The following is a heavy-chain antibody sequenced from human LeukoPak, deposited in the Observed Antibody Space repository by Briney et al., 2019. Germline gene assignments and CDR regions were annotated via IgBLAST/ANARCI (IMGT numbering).Heavy chain of an antibody. D-gene: IGHD3-16*01. CDR2: INHSGGT. Sequence: KSSETLSLTCAVYGGSFSGYYWSWIRQPPGKGLEWIGEINHSGGTNYNPSLKSRVTISVDTSKNQFSLKLSSVTAADTAVYYCARRGEFSEFDYWGQGTLVTVSS. CDR3: ARRGEFSEFDY. J-gene: IGHJ4*02. CDR1: GGSFSGYY. V-gene: IGHV4-34*01.